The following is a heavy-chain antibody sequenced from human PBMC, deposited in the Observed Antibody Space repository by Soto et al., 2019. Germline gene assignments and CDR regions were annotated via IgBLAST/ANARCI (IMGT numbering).Heavy chain of an antibody. CDR2: IIPIFGTA. J-gene: IGHJ3*02. Sequence: SVKVSCKASGGTFSSYAISWVRQAPGQGLEWMGGIIPIFGTANYAQKFQGRVTITADESTSTAYMELSSLRSEDTAVYYCARWAEANDAFDIWGQGTMVTVSS. V-gene: IGHV1-69*13. CDR1: GGTFSSYA. CDR3: ARWAEANDAFDI.